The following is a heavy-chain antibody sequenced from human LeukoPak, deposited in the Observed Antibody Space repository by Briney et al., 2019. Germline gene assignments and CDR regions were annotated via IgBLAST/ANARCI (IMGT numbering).Heavy chain of an antibody. V-gene: IGHV4-39*02. Sequence: SETLSLTCTASGGSISSSSYYWGWIRQPPGKGLEWIGSIYYSGSTYYNPSLKSRVTISVDTSKNQFSLKLSSVTAADTAVYYCARDYYDSSGYSYFDYWGQGTLVTVSS. CDR2: IYYSGST. CDR1: GGSISSSSYY. D-gene: IGHD3-22*01. J-gene: IGHJ4*02. CDR3: ARDYYDSSGYSYFDY.